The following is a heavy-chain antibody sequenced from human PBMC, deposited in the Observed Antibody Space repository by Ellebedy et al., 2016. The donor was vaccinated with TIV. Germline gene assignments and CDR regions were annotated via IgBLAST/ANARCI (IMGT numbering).Heavy chain of an antibody. Sequence: GESLKISCAASGFTFSGYYMSWFRQAPGKGPEWVSYISYSGDLMYYADSVKGRFTTSRDNAGNSLYLQMNSLRAEDTAVYYSARLGVIAAAGASDSWGQGTLVIVSS. CDR2: ISYSGDLM. J-gene: IGHJ4*02. CDR3: ARLGVIAAAGASDS. V-gene: IGHV3-11*01. D-gene: IGHD6-13*01. CDR1: GFTFSGYY.